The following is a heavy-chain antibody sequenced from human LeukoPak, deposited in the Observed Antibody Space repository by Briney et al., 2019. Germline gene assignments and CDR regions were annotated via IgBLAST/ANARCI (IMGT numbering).Heavy chain of an antibody. CDR3: ARDNTWYFDL. D-gene: IGHD2/OR15-2a*01. V-gene: IGHV1-18*01. CDR1: GYTFNSYA. Sequence: GSVKVSCTASGYTFNSYAISWVRQAPGPGLEGMGWISPYNGNTNSAQRFQGRVTMTTDTSTSAAYMELRSLRSDDTAVYYCARDNTWYFDLWGRGTLVTVSS. CDR2: ISPYNGNT. J-gene: IGHJ2*01.